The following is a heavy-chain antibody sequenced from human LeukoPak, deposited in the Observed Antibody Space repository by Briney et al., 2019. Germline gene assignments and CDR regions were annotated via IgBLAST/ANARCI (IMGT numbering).Heavy chain of an antibody. CDR1: GGSISSSLYY. Sequence: PSETLSLTCTVAGGSISSSLYYWGWIRQPPGKGLEWIGSLYYSGTTHYNVSLKTRLTMSIDTSKNQFSLKLSSVTAADTAVYYCARLKQAPAFDIWGQGTMVTVSS. V-gene: IGHV4-39*07. J-gene: IGHJ3*02. CDR2: LYYSGTT. D-gene: IGHD6-6*01. CDR3: ARLKQAPAFDI.